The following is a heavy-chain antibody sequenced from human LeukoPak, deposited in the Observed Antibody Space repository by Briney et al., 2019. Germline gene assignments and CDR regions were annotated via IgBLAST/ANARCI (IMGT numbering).Heavy chain of an antibody. CDR3: AKNPYEYYFDY. CDR2: INPSSGDT. J-gene: IGHJ4*02. Sequence: ASVKVSCKASGYTLTGYYMHWLRLAPGQGLEWIGWINPSSGDTNYAKAFQGSLTMTRDTSISTAYMELSRLRSDDTAVYYCAKNPYEYYFDYWGQGTLVTVSS. D-gene: IGHD5-12*01. V-gene: IGHV1-2*02. CDR1: GYTLTGYY.